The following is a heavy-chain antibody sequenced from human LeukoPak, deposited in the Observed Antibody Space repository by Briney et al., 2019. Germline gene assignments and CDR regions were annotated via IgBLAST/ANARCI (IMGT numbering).Heavy chain of an antibody. D-gene: IGHD2-2*02. Sequence: SATLSLTCTVSGGSISSSNYYWGWIRQPPGQGLEWIGSIYYSGSTYYNPSLKSRVTISVDTSKNQFSLKLNSLTAADTAVYYCARSRKNDCTSTSCYTDYWGQGALVTVSS. CDR3: ARSRKNDCTSTSCYTDY. CDR1: GGSISSSNYY. J-gene: IGHJ4*02. V-gene: IGHV4-39*01. CDR2: IYYSGST.